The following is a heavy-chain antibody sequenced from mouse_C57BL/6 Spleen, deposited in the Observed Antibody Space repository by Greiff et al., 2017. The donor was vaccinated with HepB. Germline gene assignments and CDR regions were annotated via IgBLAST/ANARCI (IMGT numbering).Heavy chain of an antibody. J-gene: IGHJ3*01. CDR1: GYTFTSYT. Sequence: QVQLQQSGAELARPGASVKMSCKASGYTFTSYTMHWVKQRPGQGLEWIGYINPSSGYTKYNQKFKDKATLTADKSSSTAYMQLSSLTSEDSAVYYCARGDYGGAWFAYWSQGTLVTVSA. D-gene: IGHD2-4*01. V-gene: IGHV1-4*01. CDR2: INPSSGYT. CDR3: ARGDYGGAWFAY.